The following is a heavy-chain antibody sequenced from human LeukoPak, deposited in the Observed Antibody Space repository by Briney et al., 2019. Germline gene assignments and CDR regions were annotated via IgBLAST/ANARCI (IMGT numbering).Heavy chain of an antibody. D-gene: IGHD1-26*01. Sequence: GGSLRLSCAASGFTFSNYAMSWVRQAPGKGLEWVSGISGSGGSTYYADSVKGRFTISRDNSKNTLYLQMNSLTDEDTAVYYCAKKWGVGTTTLDYFDYWGQGTLVTVTS. CDR1: GFTFSNYA. CDR3: AKKWGVGTTTLDYFDY. CDR2: ISGSGGST. V-gene: IGHV3-23*01. J-gene: IGHJ4*02.